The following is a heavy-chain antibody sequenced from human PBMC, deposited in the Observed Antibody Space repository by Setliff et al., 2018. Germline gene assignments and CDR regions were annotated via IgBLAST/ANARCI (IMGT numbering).Heavy chain of an antibody. CDR1: GFTFNDYS. Sequence: GGSLRLSCAASGFTFNDYSMHWVRQAPGKGLEWVSLINRDGSTTYYSDSVRGRFTISRDNSKNSLFLQRKNLRTEDTALYYCAKEQFGSTWVTFDSWGQGTLVTVSS. V-gene: IGHV3-43*01. J-gene: IGHJ4*02. CDR2: INRDGSTT. CDR3: AKEQFGSTWVTFDS. D-gene: IGHD3-10*01.